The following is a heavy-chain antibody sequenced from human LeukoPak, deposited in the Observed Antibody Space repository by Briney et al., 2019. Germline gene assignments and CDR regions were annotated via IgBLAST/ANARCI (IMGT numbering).Heavy chain of an antibody. J-gene: IGHJ6*02. CDR2: ISGSGGST. V-gene: IGHV3-23*01. CDR3: AKSIRVVVPAANYYYYGMDV. D-gene: IGHD2-2*01. CDR1: GFTFSSYA. Sequence: GGSLRLSCAASGFTFSSYAMSWVRQAPGKGLEWVSAISGSGGSTYYADSVKGRFTISRDNSKNTLYLQMNSLRAEDTAVYYCAKSIRVVVPAANYYYYGMDVWGQGTTVTVS.